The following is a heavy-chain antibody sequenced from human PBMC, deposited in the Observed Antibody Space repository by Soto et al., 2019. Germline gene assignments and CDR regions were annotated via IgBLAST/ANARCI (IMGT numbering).Heavy chain of an antibody. Sequence: QITLEESGPTLVKPTQTLTLTCSFSGFSLATSGVGVGWIRQPPGQALEWLAIVYWDDDKKYSPSLASRLTVTWYTSKNQVVLTVTNVDPADTGTYSCAHRPYCGFTSCDGMDFFAHWGRGMLVTVSS. CDR1: GFSLATSGVG. D-gene: IGHD2-2*01. J-gene: IGHJ4*02. V-gene: IGHV2-5*02. CDR2: VYWDDDK. CDR3: AHRPYCGFTSCDGMDFFAH.